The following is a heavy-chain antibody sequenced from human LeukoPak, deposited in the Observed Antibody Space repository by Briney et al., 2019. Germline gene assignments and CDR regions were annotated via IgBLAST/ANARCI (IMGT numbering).Heavy chain of an antibody. CDR1: GDSIISYY. D-gene: IGHD4-17*01. V-gene: IGHV4-59*01. CDR2: MYHSGSI. Sequence: SETLSLTCTVPGDSIISYYWSWIGQPPGKGLEWIGYMYHSGSINYNPSLKSRVTISVDTSKNQFSLRLTSVTAADTAVYYCAATIKRDYGDTIIDYWGQGTLVTVSS. CDR3: AATIKRDYGDTIIDY. J-gene: IGHJ4*02.